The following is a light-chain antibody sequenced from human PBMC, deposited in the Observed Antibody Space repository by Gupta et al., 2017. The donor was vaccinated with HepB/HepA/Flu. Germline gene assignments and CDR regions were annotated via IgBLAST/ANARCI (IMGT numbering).Light chain of an antibody. CDR3: SAYTSSSTLV. J-gene: IGLJ2*01. CDR1: SSDVGGYNY. Sequence: QSALPQPASVSGSPGQSITISCTGTSSDVGGYNYVSWYQQHPGKAPKLMIYDVSKRPSGVSNRFSGSKAGNTASLTISGRQAEDEADYYCSAYTSSSTLVFGGGTKLTVL. V-gene: IGLV2-14*03. CDR2: DVS.